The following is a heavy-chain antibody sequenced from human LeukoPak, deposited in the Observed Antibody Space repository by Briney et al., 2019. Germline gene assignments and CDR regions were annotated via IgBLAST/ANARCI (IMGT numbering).Heavy chain of an antibody. CDR1: GFTFSSYA. D-gene: IGHD6-13*01. Sequence: GGSLRLSCAASGFTFSSYAMHWVRQAPGKGLEWVAVISYDGSNKYYADSVKGRFTISRDNSKNTLYLQMNSLRAEDTAVYYCASVEEGPQMIAAAGTGGYWGQGTLVTVSS. CDR3: ASVEEGPQMIAAAGTGGY. J-gene: IGHJ4*02. CDR2: ISYDGSNK. V-gene: IGHV3-30*04.